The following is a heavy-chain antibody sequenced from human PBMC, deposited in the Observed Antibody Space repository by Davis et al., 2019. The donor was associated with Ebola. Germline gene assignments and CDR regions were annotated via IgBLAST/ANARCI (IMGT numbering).Heavy chain of an antibody. D-gene: IGHD1-26*01. CDR3: ASRAWYSGSYLPPRAFDI. CDR1: GFTFSSYA. J-gene: IGHJ3*02. V-gene: IGHV3-7*01. Sequence: PGGPLRLSCAAPGFTFSSYAMSWVRQAPGKGLEWVANIKQDGSEKYYVDSVKGRFTISRDNAKNTRYLQMNSLRAEDTAEYSGASRAWYSGSYLPPRAFDIWGQGTMVTVSS. CDR2: IKQDGSEK.